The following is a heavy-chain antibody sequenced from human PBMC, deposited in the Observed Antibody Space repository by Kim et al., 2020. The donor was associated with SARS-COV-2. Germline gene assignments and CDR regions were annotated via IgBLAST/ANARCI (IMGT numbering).Heavy chain of an antibody. J-gene: IGHJ5*02. D-gene: IGHD3-22*01. Sequence: NPSLKSRVTISVDTSKNQISLKLSSLTAADTAVYYCARTDYYDSRAWFDPWGQGTLVTVSS. V-gene: IGHV4-59*01. CDR3: ARTDYYDSRAWFDP.